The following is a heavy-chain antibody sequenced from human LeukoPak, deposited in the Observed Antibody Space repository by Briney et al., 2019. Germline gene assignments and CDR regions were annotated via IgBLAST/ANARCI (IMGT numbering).Heavy chain of an antibody. CDR1: GFTFSSYS. Sequence: GGSLRLSCAASGFTFSSYSMNWVRQAPGKGLEWVAVISYDGSNKYYADSVKGRFTISRDNSKNTLYLQMNSLRAEDTAVYYCAKDEDQQLGLMYYFDYWGQGTLVTVSS. D-gene: IGHD6-13*01. CDR3: AKDEDQQLGLMYYFDY. J-gene: IGHJ4*02. V-gene: IGHV3-30*18. CDR2: ISYDGSNK.